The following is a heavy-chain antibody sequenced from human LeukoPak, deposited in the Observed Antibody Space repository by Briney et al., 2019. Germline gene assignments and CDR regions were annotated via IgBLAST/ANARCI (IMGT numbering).Heavy chain of an antibody. D-gene: IGHD6-13*01. V-gene: IGHV4-4*02. J-gene: IGHJ5*02. CDR1: GGSISSSNW. CDR3: ARDPPLGYSSSGWFDP. CDR2: IYHSGST. Sequence: SGTLSLTCAVSGGSISSSNWWSWVRQPPGKGLEWIGEIYHSGSTNYNPSLKSRVTISVDKSKNQFSLKLSSVTAADTAVYYCARDPPLGYSSSGWFDPWGQGTLVTVSS.